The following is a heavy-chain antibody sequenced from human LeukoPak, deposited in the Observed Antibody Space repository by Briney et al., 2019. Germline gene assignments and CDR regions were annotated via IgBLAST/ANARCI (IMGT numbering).Heavy chain of an antibody. D-gene: IGHD5-24*01. CDR3: ARVEMATSFDY. CDR2: INPNSGGT. J-gene: IGHJ4*02. Sequence: AASVKVSCKASGYTFTGYYMHWVRQAPGQGLEWMGRINPNSGGTNYAQKFQGRVTMTRDTSISTAYMELSRLRSDDTAMYYCARVEMATSFDYWGQGTLVTVSS. V-gene: IGHV1-2*06. CDR1: GYTFTGYY.